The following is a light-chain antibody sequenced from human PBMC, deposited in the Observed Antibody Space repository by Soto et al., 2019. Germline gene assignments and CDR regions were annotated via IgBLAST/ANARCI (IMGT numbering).Light chain of an antibody. Sequence: QSVLTQPPSASGTPGQRVTISCSGRSSNIGSNTVHWYQQLPGTAPKLLIYSNNQRPSGVPDRFSGSKSGTSASLAISGLQSEDEADYYCAAWDDSLSGVVFGGGTKVTVL. J-gene: IGLJ2*01. CDR1: SSNIGSNT. V-gene: IGLV1-44*01. CDR2: SNN. CDR3: AAWDDSLSGVV.